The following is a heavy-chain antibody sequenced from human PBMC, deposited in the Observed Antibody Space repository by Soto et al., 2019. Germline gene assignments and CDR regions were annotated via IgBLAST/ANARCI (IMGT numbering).Heavy chain of an antibody. Sequence: SETLSLTCTVSGGSVSSGSYYWSWIRQPPGKGLEWIGYIYYSGSTNYNPSLKSRVTISVDTSKNQFSLKLSSVTAADTAVYYCAREVGAIPYYGMDVWGQGTTVTVS. V-gene: IGHV4-61*01. D-gene: IGHD1-26*01. CDR3: AREVGAIPYYGMDV. CDR1: GGSVSSGSYY. J-gene: IGHJ6*02. CDR2: IYYSGST.